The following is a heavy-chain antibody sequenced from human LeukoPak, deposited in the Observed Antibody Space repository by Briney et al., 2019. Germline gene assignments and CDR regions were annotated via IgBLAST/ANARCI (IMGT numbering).Heavy chain of an antibody. D-gene: IGHD3-10*01. CDR2: IWYDGSNK. J-gene: IGHJ6*04. V-gene: IGHV3-33*01. CDR3: ARDPALYYYGSGSYYYYYGMDV. Sequence: GGSLRLSCAASGFTFSSYGMHWVRQAPGKGLEWVAVIWYDGSNKYYADPVKGRFTISRDNSKNTLYLHMNSLRAEDTAVYYCARDPALYYYGSGSYYYYYGMDVWGKGTTVTVSS. CDR1: GFTFSSYG.